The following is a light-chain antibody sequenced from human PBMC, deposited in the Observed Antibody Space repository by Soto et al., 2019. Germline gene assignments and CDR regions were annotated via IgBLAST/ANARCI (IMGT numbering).Light chain of an antibody. CDR1: SSNIGSNS. CDR2: IND. V-gene: IGLV1-44*01. Sequence: QSVLTQPPSASGTPGQRVTISCSGSSSNIGSNSVNWYRQLPGTAPKLLIYINDQRPSGVPARFSGSTSGTSASLAISGLQSDDEAHYYCATWDDSLNAAVFGGGTQLTVL. CDR3: ATWDDSLNAAV. J-gene: IGLJ7*01.